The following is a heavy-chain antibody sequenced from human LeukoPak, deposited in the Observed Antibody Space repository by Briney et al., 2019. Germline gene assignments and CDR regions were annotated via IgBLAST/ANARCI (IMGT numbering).Heavy chain of an antibody. Sequence: PGGSLRLSCAASGFTLSSYWMSWVRQAPGKGLEWVANIKEDGSEKYYVDSVKGRFTIPRDNTKNSLYLQMNSLRAEDTAVYYCARGSSSWYSYFDYWGQGTLVTVSS. V-gene: IGHV3-7*03. J-gene: IGHJ4*02. CDR2: IKEDGSEK. CDR1: GFTLSSYW. D-gene: IGHD6-13*01. CDR3: ARGSSSWYSYFDY.